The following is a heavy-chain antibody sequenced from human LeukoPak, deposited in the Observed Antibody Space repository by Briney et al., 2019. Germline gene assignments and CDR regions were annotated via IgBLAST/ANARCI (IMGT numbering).Heavy chain of an antibody. CDR2: ISAYNGNT. CDR1: GYTCTSYG. Sequence: GASVKVSFKASGYTCTSYGSSWVRQATRQALEWMVWISAYNGNTNYAQKLQGRVTMTTDTSTSTAYMELRSLRSDDAAVYYCASQRRLGYCSSTSCYYSNWFDPWGQGTLVTVSS. D-gene: IGHD2-2*01. J-gene: IGHJ5*02. CDR3: ASQRRLGYCSSTSCYYSNWFDP. V-gene: IGHV1-18*01.